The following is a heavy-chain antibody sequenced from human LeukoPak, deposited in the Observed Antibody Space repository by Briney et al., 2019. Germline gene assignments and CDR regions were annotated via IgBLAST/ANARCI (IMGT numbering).Heavy chain of an antibody. J-gene: IGHJ4*02. V-gene: IGHV3-66*01. Sequence: GGSLRLSCAVSGFTVSSNYMTWVRQAPGKGLEWVSVIYSGGNTYYADSVKGRFTISRDNSKNTLYLQMTSLRAEDTAVYYCARGGLAVADDYRGQGTLVTVSS. CDR2: IYSGGNT. D-gene: IGHD6-19*01. CDR1: GFTVSSNY. CDR3: ARGGLAVADDY.